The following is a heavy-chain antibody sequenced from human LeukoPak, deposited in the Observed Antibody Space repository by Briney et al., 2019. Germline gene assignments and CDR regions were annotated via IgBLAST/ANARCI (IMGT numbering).Heavy chain of an antibody. J-gene: IGHJ3*02. D-gene: IGHD4-17*01. Sequence: ASVKVSCKSSGYTFTSYDINWVRQATGQGLEWMGWMNPNSGNTGYAQKFQGRVTITRNTSISTAYMELSSLRSEGTAVYYCGRTTSRRGAFDIWGQGTMVTVSS. CDR3: GRTTSRRGAFDI. CDR1: GYTFTSYD. V-gene: IGHV1-8*03. CDR2: MNPNSGNT.